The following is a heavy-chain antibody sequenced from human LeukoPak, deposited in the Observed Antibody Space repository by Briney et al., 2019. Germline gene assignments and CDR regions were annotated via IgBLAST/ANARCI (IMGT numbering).Heavy chain of an antibody. CDR2: INPNSGGT. Sequence: ASVKVSCKASGYTFTGYYMHWVRQAPGQGLEWMGWINPNSGGTNYAQKFQGRVTMTRDTSISTAYMELSSLRSEDTAVYYCARASYDILTGYYTPYFDYWGQGTLVTVSS. V-gene: IGHV1-2*02. CDR3: ARASYDILTGYYTPYFDY. J-gene: IGHJ4*02. D-gene: IGHD3-9*01. CDR1: GYTFTGYY.